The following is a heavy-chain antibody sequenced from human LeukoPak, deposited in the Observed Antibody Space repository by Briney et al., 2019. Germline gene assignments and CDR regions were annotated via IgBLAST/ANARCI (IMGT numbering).Heavy chain of an antibody. CDR2: INGGGTTT. CDR3: ARGVAVSSRIAAV. J-gene: IGHJ4*02. D-gene: IGHD6-13*01. Sequence: GGSLRLSCAASGFTFSSYWMSWVRQAPGKGLEWVSAINGGGTTTSYADSVKGRFTISRDNSKNTLYLQINSLGAEDTAVYYCARGVAVSSRIAAVWGQGTLVTVSS. CDR1: GFTFSSYW. V-gene: IGHV3-23*01.